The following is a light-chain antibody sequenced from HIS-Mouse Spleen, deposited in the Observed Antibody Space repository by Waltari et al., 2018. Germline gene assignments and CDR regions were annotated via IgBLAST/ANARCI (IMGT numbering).Light chain of an antibody. Sequence: QSALTPPASVSGSPGQSIPISCTGTSSDVGGYNYVSWYQQHPGKAPKLMIYDVSNRPSGVSNRFSGSKSGNTASLTISGLQAEDEADYYCSSYTSSSTWVFGGGTKLTVL. J-gene: IGLJ3*02. CDR3: SSYTSSSTWV. CDR1: SSDVGGYNY. CDR2: DVS. V-gene: IGLV2-14*03.